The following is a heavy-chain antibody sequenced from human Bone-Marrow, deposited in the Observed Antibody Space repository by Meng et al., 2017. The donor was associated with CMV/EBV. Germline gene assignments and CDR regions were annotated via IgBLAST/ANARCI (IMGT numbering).Heavy chain of an antibody. CDR3: ARGVAGSGYFDY. CDR2: IRYDGGDK. J-gene: IGHJ4*02. D-gene: IGHD3-22*01. Sequence: GGSLRLSCAASGFIFSSYGMHWVRQAPGKGLEWVAFIRYDGGDKYYADSVKGRFTISRDNSKNTLYLQMNSLRAEDTAVYYCARGVAGSGYFDYWGQGTLVTVSS. V-gene: IGHV3-30*02. CDR1: GFIFSSYG.